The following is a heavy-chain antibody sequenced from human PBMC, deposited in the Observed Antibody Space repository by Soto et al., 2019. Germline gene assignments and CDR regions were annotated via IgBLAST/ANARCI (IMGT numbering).Heavy chain of an antibody. Sequence: GGSLRLSCAASGFTVSSNYMSWVRQAPGKGLEWVSVIYSGGSTYYADSVRGRFTISRDNSKNTLYLQMKSLRAEDTVVYYCARDPPATRHGMDVWGQGTTVTVCS. CDR1: GFTVSSNY. V-gene: IGHV3-53*01. J-gene: IGHJ6*02. CDR3: ARDPPATRHGMDV. CDR2: IYSGGST.